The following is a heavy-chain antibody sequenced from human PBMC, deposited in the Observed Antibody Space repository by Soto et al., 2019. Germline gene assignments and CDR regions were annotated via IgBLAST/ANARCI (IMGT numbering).Heavy chain of an antibody. V-gene: IGHV1-69*13. D-gene: IGHD1-26*01. CDR1: GGTFSSYA. CDR3: ARGELNYYYYYGMDV. J-gene: IGHJ6*02. CDR2: IIPIFGTA. Sequence: EASVKVSCKASGGTFSSYAISWVRQAPGQGLEWMGGIIPIFGTANYAQKFQGRVTITADESTSTAYMELSSLRSEDTAVYYCARGELNYYYYYGMDVWGQGTTVTVSS.